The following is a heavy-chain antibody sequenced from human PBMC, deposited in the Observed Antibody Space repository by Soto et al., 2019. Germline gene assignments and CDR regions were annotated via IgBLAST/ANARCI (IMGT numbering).Heavy chain of an antibody. CDR1: GYSITNHG. CDR2: IWPHGTEK. Sequence: QVRLAQSGGGVVQPGRSLTLSCAASGYSITNHGIHWVRQAPGKGLEWVALIWPHGTEKYYADSVKGRFTVSRDTSTNTVYQQMDSLRAEDTATYYCGKDIRSGSIDYWGQGALVTVSS. J-gene: IGHJ4*02. D-gene: IGHD1-1*01. CDR3: GKDIRSGSIDY. V-gene: IGHV3-33*06.